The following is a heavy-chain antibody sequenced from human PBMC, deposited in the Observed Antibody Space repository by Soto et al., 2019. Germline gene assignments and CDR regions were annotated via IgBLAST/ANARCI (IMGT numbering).Heavy chain of an antibody. D-gene: IGHD4-17*01. V-gene: IGHV3-30-3*01. CDR2: ISYDGSNK. CDR3: AKDSATVADYYYTMDV. J-gene: IGHJ6*02. Sequence: GGSLRLSCAASGFTFSSYPMHWVRQAPGKGLEWVAVISYDGSNKYYVDSVKGRFTISRDNSKNTLYLQMNSLIPEDTTVYYCAKDSATVADYYYTMDVWGQGTTVPVSS. CDR1: GFTFSSYP.